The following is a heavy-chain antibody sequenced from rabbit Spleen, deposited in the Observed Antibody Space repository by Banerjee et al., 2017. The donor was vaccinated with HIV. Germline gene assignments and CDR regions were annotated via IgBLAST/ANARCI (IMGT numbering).Heavy chain of an antibody. CDR3: VREVAAKFNL. V-gene: IGHV1S7*01. CDR1: GVSFSDKD. J-gene: IGHJ4*01. CDR2: IDPVFGIT. D-gene: IGHD4-1*01. Sequence: QQLEESGGGLVKPEGSLTLTCKASGVSFSDKDVMCWVRQAPGKGLEWIGYIDPVFGITYYASWVNGRFTISSHNAQNTLYLQLNSLTAADTATYFCVREVAAKFNLWGPGTLVTVS.